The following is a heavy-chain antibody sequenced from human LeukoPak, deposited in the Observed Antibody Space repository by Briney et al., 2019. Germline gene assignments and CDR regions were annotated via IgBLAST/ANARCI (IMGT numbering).Heavy chain of an antibody. D-gene: IGHD3-10*01. CDR1: GGSISSSSYY. CDR2: IYYSGST. J-gene: IGHJ4*02. Sequence: PSETLSLTCTVSGGSISSSSYYWGWIRQPPGKGLEWIGSIYYSGSTYYNPSLKSRVTISVDTSKNQFSLKLSSVTAADTAVYYCARDNGRGIPMLWAFDYWGQGTLVTVSS. CDR3: ARDNGRGIPMLWAFDY. V-gene: IGHV4-39*07.